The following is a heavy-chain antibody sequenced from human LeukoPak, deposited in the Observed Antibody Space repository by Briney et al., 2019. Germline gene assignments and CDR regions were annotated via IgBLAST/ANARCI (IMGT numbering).Heavy chain of an antibody. CDR3: ARGSHYHDSSEGYDY. J-gene: IGHJ4*02. Sequence: APVKVSCKASGYTFTGYYMHWVRQAPGQGLEWMGWINPNSGGTNYAQKFRGRVTMTRDTSISTAYMELSRLRSDDTAVYYCARGSHYHDSSEGYDYWGQGTLVTVSS. D-gene: IGHD3-22*01. V-gene: IGHV1-2*02. CDR1: GYTFTGYY. CDR2: INPNSGGT.